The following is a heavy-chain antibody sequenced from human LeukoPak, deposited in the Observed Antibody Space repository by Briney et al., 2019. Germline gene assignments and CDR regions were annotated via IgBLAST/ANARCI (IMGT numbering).Heavy chain of an antibody. D-gene: IGHD6-25*01. J-gene: IGHJ4*02. V-gene: IGHV4-34*01. Sequence: PSETLSLTCAVYGGSFSGYYWSWIRQPPGKGLEWIGEINHSGSTNYNPSLKSRVTISVDTSKNQFFLKLSSVSAADTAVYYCASSAAAQKFDYWGQGTLVTVSS. CDR1: GGSFSGYY. CDR2: INHSGST. CDR3: ASSAAAQKFDY.